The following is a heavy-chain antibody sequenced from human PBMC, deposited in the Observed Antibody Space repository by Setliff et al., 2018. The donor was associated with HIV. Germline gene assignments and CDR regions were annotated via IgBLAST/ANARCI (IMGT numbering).Heavy chain of an antibody. CDR3: ARHLEYRGAYYYYLDV. CDR1: GGSISNGDHY. CDR2: IYYTGDT. V-gene: IGHV4-30-4*08. Sequence: SETLSLTCTVSGGSISNGDHYWAWIRQSPGKGLEWIGYIYYTGDTYYRSSLESRVTISVDTSNNQFSLKLSSVTAADTAVYYCARHLEYRGAYYYYLDVWGKGTTVTVSS. J-gene: IGHJ6*03. D-gene: IGHD2-2*02.